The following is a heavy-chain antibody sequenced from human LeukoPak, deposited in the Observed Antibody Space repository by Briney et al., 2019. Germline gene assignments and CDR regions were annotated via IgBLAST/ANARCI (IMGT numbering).Heavy chain of an antibody. V-gene: IGHV1-18*01. Sequence: ASVKVSCKASGYTFTSYGISWVRQAPGQGLEWMGWISAYNGNTNYAQKLQGRVTMTTDTSTSTAYMELRSLRSDDTAVYYCARDREAVAGTVYFDYWGQGTLVTVSP. CDR1: GYTFTSYG. J-gene: IGHJ4*02. D-gene: IGHD6-19*01. CDR2: ISAYNGNT. CDR3: ARDREAVAGTVYFDY.